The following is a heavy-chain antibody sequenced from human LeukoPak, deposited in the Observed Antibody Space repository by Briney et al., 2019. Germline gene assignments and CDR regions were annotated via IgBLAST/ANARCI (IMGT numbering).Heavy chain of an antibody. Sequence: PGGSLRLSCAASGFTFSDYWLSWVRQAPGKGLQWPANIKQDGTEENYVDSVKGRFTISRDNARNSLYLQMNSLRAEDTAVYYCVRGPYALFWGQGTLVSVSS. D-gene: IGHD2-2*01. CDR1: GFTFSDYW. CDR2: IKQDGTEE. CDR3: VRGPYALF. J-gene: IGHJ4*02. V-gene: IGHV3-7*01.